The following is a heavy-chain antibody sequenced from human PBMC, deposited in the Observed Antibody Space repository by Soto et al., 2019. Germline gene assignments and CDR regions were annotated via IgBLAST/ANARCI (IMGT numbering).Heavy chain of an antibody. CDR1: GGTFSSYA. J-gene: IGHJ6*02. Sequence: GASVKVSCKASGGTFSSYAISWVRQAPGQGLEWMGGIIPIFGTANYAQKFQGRVTITADESTSTAYMELSSLRSEDTAVYYCARGGFRDYYYYGMDVWGQGTTVTVSS. V-gene: IGHV1-69*13. CDR2: IIPIFGTA. CDR3: ARGGFRDYYYYGMDV. D-gene: IGHD1-26*01.